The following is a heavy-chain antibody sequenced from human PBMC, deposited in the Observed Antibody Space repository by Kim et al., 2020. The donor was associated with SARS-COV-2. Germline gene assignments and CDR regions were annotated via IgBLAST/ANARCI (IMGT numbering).Heavy chain of an antibody. D-gene: IGHD1-1*01. CDR3: ARDLERLNWFDP. J-gene: IGHJ5*02. CDR2: IYYSGST. CDR1: GGSISSSSYY. Sequence: SETLSLTCTVSGGSISSSSYYWGWIRQPPGKGLEWIGSIYYSGSTYYNPSLKSRVTISVDTSKNQFSLKLSSVTAADTAVYYCARDLERLNWFDPWGQGTLVTVSS. V-gene: IGHV4-39*07.